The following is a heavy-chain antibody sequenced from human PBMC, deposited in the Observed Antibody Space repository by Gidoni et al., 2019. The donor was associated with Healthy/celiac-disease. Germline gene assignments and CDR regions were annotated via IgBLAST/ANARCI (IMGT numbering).Heavy chain of an antibody. D-gene: IGHD3-16*02. CDR1: GGSISSGSYY. CDR2: IYTSVSTNH. J-gene: IGHJ4*02. V-gene: IGHV4-61*02. CDR3: AREGGIMITFGGVIVTPYYFDY. Sequence: QGQLQESGPGLVKPSQTLSLTCTVSGGSISSGSYYWSWIRQPAGKGLEWIGRIYTSVSTNHNYNPSLKSRVTISVDMSKNQFSLKLSSVTAADTAVYYCAREGGIMITFGGVIVTPYYFDYWGQGTLVTVSS.